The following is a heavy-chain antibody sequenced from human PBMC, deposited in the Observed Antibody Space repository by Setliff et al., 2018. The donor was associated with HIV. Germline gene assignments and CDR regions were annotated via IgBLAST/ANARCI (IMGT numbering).Heavy chain of an antibody. Sequence: SETLSLTCTVSGGSISSNNYFWGWIRQPPEKGLEWIGSIYYSGSTYYNPSLKSRVTISMDTSRNQFSLKLTSVTAADTAMYYCARRHTAFDPWGQGTLVTVSS. CDR1: GGSISSNNYF. D-gene: IGHD5-18*01. V-gene: IGHV4-39*01. CDR2: IYYSGST. CDR3: ARRHTAFDP. J-gene: IGHJ5*02.